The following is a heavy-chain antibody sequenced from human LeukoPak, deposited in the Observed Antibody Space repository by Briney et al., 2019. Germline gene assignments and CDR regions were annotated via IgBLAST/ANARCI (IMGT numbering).Heavy chain of an antibody. CDR3: ARTVGYYYDSSGSPTYYYYYYMDV. V-gene: IGHV1-8*03. Sequence: GASVKVSCKASGYTFTSYDINWVRQATGQGLEWMGWMNPNSGNTGYAQKFQGRVTITMNTSISTAYMELSSLRSEETAVYYCARTVGYYYDSSGSPTYYYYYYMDVWGKGTTVTVSS. J-gene: IGHJ6*03. D-gene: IGHD3-22*01. CDR2: MNPNSGNT. CDR1: GYTFTSYD.